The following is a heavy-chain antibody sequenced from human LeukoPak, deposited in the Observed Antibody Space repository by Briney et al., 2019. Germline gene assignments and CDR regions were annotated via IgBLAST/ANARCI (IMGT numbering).Heavy chain of an antibody. J-gene: IGHJ4*02. CDR2: ISSTSSTT. V-gene: IGHV3-48*01. CDR1: GFTFSTDS. CDR3: ARDIGGEWELDYFDY. Sequence: HSGGSLRLSCAASGFTFSTDSMNWVRQAPGKGLEWVSYISSTSSTTYYADSVKGRFTISRDNSKNTLYLQMNSLRAEDTAVYYCARDIGGEWELDYFDYWGQGTLVTVSS. D-gene: IGHD1-26*01.